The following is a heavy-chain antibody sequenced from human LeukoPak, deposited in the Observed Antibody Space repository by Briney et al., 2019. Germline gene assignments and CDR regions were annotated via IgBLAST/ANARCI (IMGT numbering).Heavy chain of an antibody. CDR2: ISAYNGNT. J-gene: IGHJ6*03. Sequence: GASVKVSCKASGYTFTSYGISWVRQAPGQGLEWRGWISAYNGNTNYAQKLRGRVTMTTDTSTSTAYMELRSLRSDDTAVYYCARDKGTVATYYYYYMDVWGKGTTVTVSS. CDR1: GYTFTSYG. D-gene: IGHD6-19*01. V-gene: IGHV1-18*01. CDR3: ARDKGTVATYYYYYMDV.